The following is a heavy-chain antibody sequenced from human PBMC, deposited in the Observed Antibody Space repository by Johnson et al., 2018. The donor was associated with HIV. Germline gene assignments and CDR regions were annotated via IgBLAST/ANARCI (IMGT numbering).Heavy chain of an antibody. CDR1: GFTFDDYG. CDR3: ARDYREANAFDI. J-gene: IGHJ3*02. Sequence: VQLVESGGGVVRPGGSLRLSCAASGFTFDDYGMSWVRQGPGTGLEWVSDINWNGGSTIYYEEPVQGRFTISRDNSKNTLYLQMNSLRAEDTAVYYCARDYREANAFDIWGQGTMVTVSS. CDR2: INWNGGSTI. V-gene: IGHV3-20*04. D-gene: IGHD1-26*01.